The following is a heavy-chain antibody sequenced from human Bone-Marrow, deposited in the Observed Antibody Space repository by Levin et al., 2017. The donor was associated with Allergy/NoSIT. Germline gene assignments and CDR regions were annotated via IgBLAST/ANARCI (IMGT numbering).Heavy chain of an antibody. CDR1: GFTFSSYS. J-gene: IGHJ6*02. D-gene: IGHD3-9*01. CDR3: AGDSLAYYDILTGSYYYYGMDV. Sequence: AGGSLRLSCAASGFTFSSYSMNWVRQAPGKGLEWVSSISSSSSYIYYADSVKGRFTISRDNAKNSLYLQMNSLRAEDTAVYYCAGDSLAYYDILTGSYYYYGMDVWGQGTTVTVSS. V-gene: IGHV3-21*01. CDR2: ISSSSSYI.